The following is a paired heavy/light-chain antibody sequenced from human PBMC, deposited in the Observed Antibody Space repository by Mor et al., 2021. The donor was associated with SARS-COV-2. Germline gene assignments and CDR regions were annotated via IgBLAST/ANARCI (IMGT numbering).Light chain of an antibody. CDR2: GAS. V-gene: IGKV3-20*01. CDR1: QSVPSTD. J-gene: IGKJ2*01. CDR3: QQYGVSPYT. Sequence: EIVLTQSPGTLSLSPGERATLSCRASQSVPSTDLGWYQQKPGQAPRLLIYGASSRATGIPDRFSGSGSATDFTLTISRLEPEDFAVYYCQQYGVSPYTFGQGTKLDIK.
Heavy chain of an antibody. J-gene: IGHJ3*02. Sequence: QVLLQQWGAGLLRPSETLSLTCAVYGGPFSGYNWSWIRQPPGKGLEWIGEVNHSGSTNYNPSLKSRVTISVDTSKNQFSLNLSSVTAADTAVFYCARVHRWVSYYSGSYSHAFDIWSQGTMVTVSA. V-gene: IGHV4-34*01. D-gene: IGHD1-26*01. CDR1: GGPFSGYN. CDR2: VNHSGST. CDR3: ARVHRWVSYYSGSYSHAFDI.